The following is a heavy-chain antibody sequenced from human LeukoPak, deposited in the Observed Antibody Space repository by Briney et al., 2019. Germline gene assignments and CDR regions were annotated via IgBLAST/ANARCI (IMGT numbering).Heavy chain of an antibody. CDR1: GGSISGYF. V-gene: IGHV4-4*09. Sequence: SETLSLTCTVFGGSISGYFWSWIRQPPGKGPEWIGYIYSTGTTNYSPSLSSRVTISVDTFKNQLSLNLRFVTATDTAVYHCARHNPPPTGFCSGTSCFMSGSQYFYMDVWGKGTSVTVS. CDR2: IYSTGTT. J-gene: IGHJ6*03. D-gene: IGHD2-2*01. CDR3: ARHNPPPTGFCSGTSCFMSGSQYFYMDV.